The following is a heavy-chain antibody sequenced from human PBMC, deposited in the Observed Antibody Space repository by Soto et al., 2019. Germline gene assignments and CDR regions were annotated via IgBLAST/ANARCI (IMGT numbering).Heavy chain of an antibody. D-gene: IGHD2-2*01. Sequence: QVQLVESGGGVVQPGKSLRLSCAASGFIFSNYGMHWVRQAPGKGLEWVALLSFDGKNSTYEDSVKGRFTIYRDNPKNTVDLEMTSMRPEATAFYYCAKRGGLVGSSEHHFFDYWAPETLVTVSS. CDR1: GFIFSNYG. V-gene: IGHV3-30*18. J-gene: IGHJ4*02. CDR2: LSFDGKNS. CDR3: AKRGGLVGSSEHHFFDY.